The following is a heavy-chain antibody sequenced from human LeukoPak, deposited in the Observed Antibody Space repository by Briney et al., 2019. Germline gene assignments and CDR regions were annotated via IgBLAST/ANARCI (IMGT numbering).Heavy chain of an antibody. CDR2: IYYSGST. J-gene: IGHJ4*02. D-gene: IGHD7-27*01. V-gene: IGHV4-59*01. Sequence: PSETLSLTCTVSGGSISSYYWSWSRQPPGKGLEWIGYIYYSGSTNYNPSLKSRVTISVDTSKNQFSLKLSSVTAADTAVYYCARVPGDGYFDYWGQGTLVTVSS. CDR1: GGSISSYY. CDR3: ARVPGDGYFDY.